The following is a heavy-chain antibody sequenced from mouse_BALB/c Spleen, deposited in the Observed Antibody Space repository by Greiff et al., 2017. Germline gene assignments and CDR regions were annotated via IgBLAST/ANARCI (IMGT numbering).Heavy chain of an antibody. Sequence: EVMLVESGGGLVQPGGSRKLSCAASGFTFSSYGMSWVRQTPDKRLELVATINSNGGSTYYPDSVKGRFTISRDNAKNTLYLQMSSLKSEDTAMYYCARDGPSYYYGSSYDYWGQGTTLTVSS. J-gene: IGHJ2*01. CDR3: ARDGPSYYYGSSYDY. V-gene: IGHV5-6-3*01. CDR2: INSNGGST. D-gene: IGHD1-1*01. CDR1: GFTFSSYG.